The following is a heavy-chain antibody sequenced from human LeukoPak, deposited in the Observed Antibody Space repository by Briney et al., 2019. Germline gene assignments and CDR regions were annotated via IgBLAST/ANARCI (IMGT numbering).Heavy chain of an antibody. D-gene: IGHD3-10*01. CDR2: IYYSGST. CDR3: ARSRYGSIYYFDY. V-gene: IGHV4-59*08. CDR1: GGSISSYY. Sequence: PSETLSLTCTVSGGSISSYYWSWIRQPPGKGLEWIGYIYYSGSTNCNPSLKSRVTISVDTSKNQFSLKLTSVTAADTAVYYCARSRYGSIYYFDYWGQGTLVTVSS. J-gene: IGHJ4*02.